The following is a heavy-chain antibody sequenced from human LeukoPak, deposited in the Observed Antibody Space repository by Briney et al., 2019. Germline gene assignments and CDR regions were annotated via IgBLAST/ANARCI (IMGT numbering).Heavy chain of an antibody. Sequence: SVKVSCKASGFTFTSSAIQWVRQARGQRLEWIGWIVVGSGNTNYAQKFQERVTITRDMSTSTAYMELSSLRSEDTAVYYCAAALYSSSWPYFDYWGQGTLVTVSS. V-gene: IGHV1-58*02. D-gene: IGHD6-13*01. CDR2: IVVGSGNT. J-gene: IGHJ4*02. CDR1: GFTFTSSA. CDR3: AAALYSSSWPYFDY.